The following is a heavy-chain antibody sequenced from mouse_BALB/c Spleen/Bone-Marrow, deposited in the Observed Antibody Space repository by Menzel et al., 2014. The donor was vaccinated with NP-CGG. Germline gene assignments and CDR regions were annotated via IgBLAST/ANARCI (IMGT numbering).Heavy chain of an antibody. Sequence: QVHVKQSGPGLVAPSQSLSITCTVSGFSLTSYGVHWVRQPPGKGLEWLGVIWAGGSTNYNSALMSRLSISKDNSESQVFLKMNSLQTDDTAMYYWARPTPRYFAMDYWGQGTSVTVSS. CDR2: IWAGGST. V-gene: IGHV2-9*02. J-gene: IGHJ4*01. D-gene: IGHD6-1*01. CDR3: ARPTPRYFAMDY. CDR1: GFSLTSYG.